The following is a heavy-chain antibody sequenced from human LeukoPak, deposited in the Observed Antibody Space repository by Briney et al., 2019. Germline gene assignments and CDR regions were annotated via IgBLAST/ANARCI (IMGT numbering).Heavy chain of an antibody. CDR1: GFTFSSYA. CDR3: ARGNGLSSGWYEFDF. J-gene: IGHJ4*02. V-gene: IGHV3-30*09. D-gene: IGHD6-19*01. Sequence: PGGSLRLSCAASGFTFSSYAIHWVRQAPGKGLEWVSLISFDGSNKYYADSVKGRFAISRDNSKNTLHLQMNSLRPEDTAVYYCARGNGLSSGWYEFDFWGQGALVAVSS. CDR2: ISFDGSNK.